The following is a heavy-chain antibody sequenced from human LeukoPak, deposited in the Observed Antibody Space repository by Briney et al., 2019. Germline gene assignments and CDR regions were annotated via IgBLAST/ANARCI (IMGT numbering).Heavy chain of an antibody. CDR1: GFTFTTYA. CDR3: AKANIALRMYYFDY. Sequence: GGSLRLSCAASGFTFTTYAMSWVRQAPGKGLEWVTGISGSGGSTYYADSVKGRFTISRDNSKNTLYLQMDSLRAEDTAVYYCAKANIALRMYYFDYWGQGTLVTVSS. CDR2: ISGSGGST. V-gene: IGHV3-23*01. J-gene: IGHJ4*02. D-gene: IGHD2/OR15-2a*01.